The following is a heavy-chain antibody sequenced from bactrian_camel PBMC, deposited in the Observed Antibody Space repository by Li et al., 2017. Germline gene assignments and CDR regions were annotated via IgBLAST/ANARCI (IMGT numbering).Heavy chain of an antibody. J-gene: IGHJ4*01. CDR1: QLRYSNNC. CDR2: IFPGGTIT. Sequence: HVQLVESGGGEVQTGGSLTLSCAASQLRYSNNCVGWFRQAPGKERLGLKMREGVAAIFPGGTITSYTDSAKGRFTISRDNAKNIVYLQMNSLKPEDTAIYYGAATYSLYDNWYRAGAYRYWGQGTQVTVS. CDR3: AATYSLYDNWYRAGAYRY. V-gene: IGHV3S53*01. D-gene: IGHD4*01.